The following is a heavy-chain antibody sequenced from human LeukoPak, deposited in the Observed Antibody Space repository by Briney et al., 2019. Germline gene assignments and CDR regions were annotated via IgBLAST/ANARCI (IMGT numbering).Heavy chain of an antibody. Sequence: PSEILSLTCTVSGGSISSSSYYWGWIRQSPGKGLEWIGSIYYSGSTYYNPSLKSRVTISVDTSKNQFSLKLSSVTAADTVVYYCTRHPSTRVAAGGALDYWGQGTLVAVSS. V-gene: IGHV4-39*01. D-gene: IGHD6-13*01. CDR2: IYYSGST. CDR1: GGSISSSSYY. J-gene: IGHJ4*02. CDR3: TRHPSTRVAAGGALDY.